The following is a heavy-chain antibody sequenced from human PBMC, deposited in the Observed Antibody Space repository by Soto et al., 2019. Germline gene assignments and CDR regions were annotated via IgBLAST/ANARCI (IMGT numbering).Heavy chain of an antibody. CDR2: IIPIFGKT. J-gene: IGHJ4*02. D-gene: IGHD6-6*01. Sequence: SVKVSCKASGGAFSTYAISWVRQAPGQGLEWMGGIIPIFGKTNYAQKFQGRVTITADESTSTAYMDLSSLRSEDTAVYYCARDLGSKSSRSLDYWGQGTLVTVSS. V-gene: IGHV1-69*13. CDR1: GGAFSTYA. CDR3: ARDLGSKSSRSLDY.